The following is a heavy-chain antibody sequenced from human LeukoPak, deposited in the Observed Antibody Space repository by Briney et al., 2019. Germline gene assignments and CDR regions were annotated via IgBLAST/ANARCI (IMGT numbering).Heavy chain of an antibody. CDR3: ARVANKLLAAYYFDS. J-gene: IGHJ4*02. Sequence: GRSLRLSCAASGFTFSSYGMHWVRQAPGKGLEWVAVIWYDGSNKYYADSVKGRFTISRDNSKNTLYLQMNSLRAEDTAIYYCARVANKLLAAYYFDSWGQGTLVTVSS. D-gene: IGHD2-21*02. CDR1: GFTFSSYG. V-gene: IGHV3-33*01. CDR2: IWYDGSNK.